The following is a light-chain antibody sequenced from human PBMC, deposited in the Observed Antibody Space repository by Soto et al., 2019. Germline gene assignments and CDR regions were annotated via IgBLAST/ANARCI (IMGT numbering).Light chain of an antibody. CDR1: QSISSY. J-gene: IGKJ1*01. Sequence: DIHMTQSPSSLSASVGDIVTITCRASQSISSYLNWYQQKPGKAPKLLIYDASNLESGVPSRFTGSGSRTEFTLTISSLHAHDFATYYCQQYNSYPSCTFGQGTKVDI. CDR2: DAS. CDR3: QQYNSYPSCT. V-gene: IGKV1-5*01.